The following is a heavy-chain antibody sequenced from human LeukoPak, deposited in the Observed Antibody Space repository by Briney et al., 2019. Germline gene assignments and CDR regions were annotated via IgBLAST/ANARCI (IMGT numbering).Heavy chain of an antibody. CDR1: GYSISSNYY. Sequence: KPSETLSLTCTVSGYSISSNYYWGWIRQPPGKGLEWIGSIYHSGSTYYNPSLKSRVTISVDTSKNQFSLKLSSVTAADTAVYYCASSIPYNWFDPWGQGTLVTVSS. CDR2: IYHSGST. CDR3: ASSIPYNWFDP. J-gene: IGHJ5*02. V-gene: IGHV4-38-2*02.